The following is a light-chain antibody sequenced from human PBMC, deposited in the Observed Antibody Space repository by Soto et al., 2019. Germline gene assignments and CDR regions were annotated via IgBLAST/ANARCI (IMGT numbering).Light chain of an antibody. CDR2: AAS. V-gene: IGKV1-39*01. Sequence: IQMTRFPSSLSASVGDRVTINCRASQSIANYLNWYQQKPGTAPQLLIYAASTLESGVTSNFSGSGSLTEFTLTISSMHPEDFATYYCQQSYNNPKTFGQGTKLDIK. CDR1: QSIANY. J-gene: IGKJ1*01. CDR3: QQSYNNPKT.